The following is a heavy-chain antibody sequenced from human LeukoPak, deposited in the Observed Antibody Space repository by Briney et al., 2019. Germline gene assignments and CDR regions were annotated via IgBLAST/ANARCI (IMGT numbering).Heavy chain of an antibody. J-gene: IGHJ5*02. CDR2: ISYSGDNT. Sequence: GESLRLSCAASRFTFSNYAMNWLRQAPGKGLEWVSVISYSGDNTYYADSVKGRFTISRDNSKNTLYLQMNSLRAEDTAVYYCARGGLNWFDPWGQGTLVTVPS. CDR1: RFTFSNYA. CDR3: ARGGLNWFDP. V-gene: IGHV3-23*01.